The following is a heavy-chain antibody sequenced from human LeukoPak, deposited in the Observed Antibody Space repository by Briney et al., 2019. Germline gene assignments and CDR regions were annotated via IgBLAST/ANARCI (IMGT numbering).Heavy chain of an antibody. Sequence: GASVKVSRKASGYTFTAYYMHWVRQAPGQGLEWMGCINPKNGGPNYAQKFQGRVTMTRDPSISTAYMDLSRLTSDDTALYYCAISGYYSSDYWGQGTLVTVSS. D-gene: IGHD5-12*01. J-gene: IGHJ4*02. V-gene: IGHV1-2*02. CDR1: GYTFTAYY. CDR2: INPKNGGP. CDR3: AISGYYSSDY.